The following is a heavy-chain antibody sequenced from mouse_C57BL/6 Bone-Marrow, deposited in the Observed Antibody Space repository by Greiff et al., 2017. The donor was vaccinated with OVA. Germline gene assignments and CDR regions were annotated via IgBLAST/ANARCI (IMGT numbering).Heavy chain of an antibody. Sequence: QVQLQQPGAELVKPGASVKLSCKASGYTFTSYWMHWVKQRPGQGLEWIGMIHPNSGSTNYNEKFKSKATLTVDKSSSTAYMQLSGLTSEDSAVYYCARWLRNYYAMDYWGQGTSVTVSS. J-gene: IGHJ4*01. V-gene: IGHV1-64*01. CDR2: IHPNSGST. CDR3: ARWLRNYYAMDY. CDR1: GYTFTSYW. D-gene: IGHD1-2*01.